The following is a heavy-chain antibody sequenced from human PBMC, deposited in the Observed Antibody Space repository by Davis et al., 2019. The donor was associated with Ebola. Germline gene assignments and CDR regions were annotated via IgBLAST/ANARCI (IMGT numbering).Heavy chain of an antibody. V-gene: IGHV3-21*01. CDR3: ARGYYYGMDV. Sequence: GGSLSLSCAASGFTFSSYSMNWVRKAPGKGLEWVSSMSSSSSYIYYADSVKGRFTISRDNANNSLYLQMNSLRAEDTAVYYCARGYYYGMDVWGQGTTVTVSS. J-gene: IGHJ6*02. CDR2: MSSSSSYI. CDR1: GFTFSSYS.